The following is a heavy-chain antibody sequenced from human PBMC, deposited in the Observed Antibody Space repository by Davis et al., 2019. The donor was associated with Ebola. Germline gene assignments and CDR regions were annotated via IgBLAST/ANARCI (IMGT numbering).Heavy chain of an antibody. D-gene: IGHD1-14*01. CDR3: VRDPAIGKPLSTFDV. V-gene: IGHV3-33*01. CDR1: GFSFNTYG. J-gene: IGHJ3*01. CDR2: IWYDGSRE. Sequence: GESLKISCAASGFSFNTYGMHWVRQAPGKGLEWLAVIWYDGSREFLADSMKGRFTISRANSRNTLFLQMNSLRVEDTAVYYCVRDPAIGKPLSTFDVWGLGTTVTVAS.